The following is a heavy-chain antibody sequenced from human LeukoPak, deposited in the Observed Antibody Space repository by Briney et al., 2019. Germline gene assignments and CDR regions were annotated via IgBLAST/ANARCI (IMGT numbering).Heavy chain of an antibody. CDR3: ARASGDSSNYDFPKPYSY. V-gene: IGHV3-53*05. Sequence: GGSLRLSCIASGFAFSSYGMNWVRQAPGKGLEWVSVIYGGGNIYYADSVKGRFTISRDNSKNTLYLQMNSLRSEDTAMYYCARASGDSSNYDFPKPYSYWGQGTLVTVSS. D-gene: IGHD3-22*01. CDR2: IYGGGNI. J-gene: IGHJ4*02. CDR1: GFAFSSYG.